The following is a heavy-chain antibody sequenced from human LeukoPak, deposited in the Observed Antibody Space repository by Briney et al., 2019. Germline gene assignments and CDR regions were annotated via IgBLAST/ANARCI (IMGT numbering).Heavy chain of an antibody. D-gene: IGHD3-10*01. CDR2: ITDSGST. Sequence: SETLSLTCTVSGGSISSSSFYWSWIRQSPGKGLEYIGYITDSGSTKYNPSLKSRFTMSVDTSKNQFSLKLSSVTAADTGVYFCARASVVRGLIAIPYWYFDLWGRGTLVTVSS. V-gene: IGHV4-61*01. CDR1: GGSISSSSFY. J-gene: IGHJ2*01. CDR3: ARASVVRGLIAIPYWYFDL.